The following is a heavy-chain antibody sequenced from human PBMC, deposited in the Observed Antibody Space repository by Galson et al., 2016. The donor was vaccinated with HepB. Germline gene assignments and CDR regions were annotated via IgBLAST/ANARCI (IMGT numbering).Heavy chain of an antibody. J-gene: IGHJ6*02. CDR1: GFTFSNLW. CDR2: IKNDGSDI. Sequence: SLRLSCAASGFTFSNLWMHWVRQAPGKGLVWVSRIKNDGSDISYADSVKGLFTISRDNTKNTLYLQMNSLRAEDTAVYYCAGLSGSYYFGMDVWGQGTTVTVSS. V-gene: IGHV3-74*01. CDR3: AGLSGSYYFGMDV. D-gene: IGHD1-26*01.